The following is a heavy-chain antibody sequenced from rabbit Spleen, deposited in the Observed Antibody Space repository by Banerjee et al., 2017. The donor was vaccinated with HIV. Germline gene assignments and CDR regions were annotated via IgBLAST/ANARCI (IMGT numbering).Heavy chain of an antibody. D-gene: IGHD4-1*01. CDR1: GFSFSSGYD. J-gene: IGHJ6*01. CDR3: ARGGVVGGAGYKL. Sequence: QSLEESGGGLVKPGASLTLTCKASGFSFSSGYDMCWVRQAPGKGLEWIASIYAGSSDSTYSATWAKGRFTMSRTSSTTVTLQMTSLTAADTATYFCARGGVVGGAGYKLWGQGTLVTVS. V-gene: IGHV1S40*01. CDR2: IYAGSSDST.